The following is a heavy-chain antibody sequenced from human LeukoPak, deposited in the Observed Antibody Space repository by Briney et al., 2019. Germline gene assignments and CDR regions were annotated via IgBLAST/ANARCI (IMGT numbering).Heavy chain of an antibody. D-gene: IGHD3-22*01. CDR3: AKELRGDTYYYDSSGYYY. CDR1: GFTFSSYG. J-gene: IGHJ4*02. Sequence: GGSLRLSCAASGFTFSSYGMHWVRQAPGKGLEWVAFIRYDGSNKYYADSVKGRFTISRDNPKNTLYLQMNSLRAEDTAVYYCAKELRGDTYYYDSSGYYYWGQGTLVTVSS. V-gene: IGHV3-30*02. CDR2: IRYDGSNK.